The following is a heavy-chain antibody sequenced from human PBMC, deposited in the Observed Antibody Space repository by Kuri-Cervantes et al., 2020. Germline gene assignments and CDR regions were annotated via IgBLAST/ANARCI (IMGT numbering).Heavy chain of an antibody. Sequence: GSLRLSCTVSGYSISSGYYWGWIRQPPGKGLEWIGSIYHSGSTYYNPSLKSRVTISVDTSKNQFSLKLSSVTAADTAVYYCASLRITMVRGVIGAQYNWFDPWGQGTLVTVSS. CDR3: ASLRITMVRGVIGAQYNWFDP. D-gene: IGHD3-10*01. CDR2: IYHSGST. J-gene: IGHJ5*02. CDR1: GYSISSGYY. V-gene: IGHV4-38-2*02.